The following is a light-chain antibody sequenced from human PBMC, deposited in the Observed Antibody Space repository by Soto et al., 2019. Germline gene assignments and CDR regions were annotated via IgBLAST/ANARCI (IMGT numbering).Light chain of an antibody. CDR3: QQTYIPPLT. CDR1: QSISGY. V-gene: IGKV1-39*01. J-gene: IGKJ4*01. Sequence: DIQMTQSPSSLSAFVGDRVTLTCRASQSISGYLNWYQQKPEKAPKHLIYASSSLQAGVPSRFSGSGSGTDFTLTISSLQPEDFATYYCQQTYIPPLTFGGGTRVEIK. CDR2: ASS.